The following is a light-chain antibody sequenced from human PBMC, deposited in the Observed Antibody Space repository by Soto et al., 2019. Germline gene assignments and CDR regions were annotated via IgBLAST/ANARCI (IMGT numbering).Light chain of an antibody. CDR1: QSVSIN. CDR3: HLYGASPPT. Sequence: EIVMTQSPRTLSVSPGERAPLSCRASQSVSINLAWYQQKPGQAPRLLISGASGRATGIPDRFSASGSGTDFTLTISRLEPEDSAVFYCHLYGASPPTFGQGTKV. J-gene: IGKJ1*01. CDR2: GAS. V-gene: IGKV3-20*01.